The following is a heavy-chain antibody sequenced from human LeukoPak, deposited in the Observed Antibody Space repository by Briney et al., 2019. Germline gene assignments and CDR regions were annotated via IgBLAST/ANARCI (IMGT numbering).Heavy chain of an antibody. V-gene: IGHV1-18*01. CDR3: ARGPDYGDADF. D-gene: IGHD4-17*01. Sequence: ASVKVSCKASGYKFRDYGISWVRQAPGQGLEWMGWISGYNGDTNYAQGFQGRVTMTSDTSTSVAYLDLRSLGSGDTAVYYCARGPDYGDADFWGQGTLVTVSS. CDR2: ISGYNGDT. J-gene: IGHJ4*02. CDR1: GYKFRDYG.